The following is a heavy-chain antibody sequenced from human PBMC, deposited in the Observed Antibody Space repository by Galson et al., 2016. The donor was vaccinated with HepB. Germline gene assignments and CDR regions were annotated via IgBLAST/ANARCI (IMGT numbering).Heavy chain of an antibody. V-gene: IGHV4-59*12. CDR1: GGSISSYY. CDR2: IYYSGST. CDR3: ARQAYYDSSGYYYPLGY. D-gene: IGHD3-22*01. J-gene: IGHJ4*02. Sequence: SETLSLTCTVSGGSISSYYWSWIRQPPGKGLEWIGNIYYSGSTNYNPSLKSRVTISVDTSKNQFSLKLSSVTAADTALYYCARQAYYDSSGYYYPLGYWGQGTLVTVSS.